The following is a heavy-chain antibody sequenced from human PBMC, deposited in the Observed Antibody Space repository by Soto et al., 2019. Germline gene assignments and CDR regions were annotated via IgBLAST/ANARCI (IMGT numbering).Heavy chain of an antibody. CDR3: ARDETYSGGWFFEY. CDR1: GYLFNSYG. J-gene: IGHJ4*02. D-gene: IGHD6-19*01. CDR2: ISGYNGKR. Sequence: QVRLVQSGAEVKKPGASVKVSCKASGYLFNSYGLSWVRQAPGQGLEWMGWISGYNGKREYAQKFQDRVTMTTETSTTTVYMELRSLRSDGTAIYYCARDETYSGGWFFEYWGQGTLVTVPS. V-gene: IGHV1-18*01.